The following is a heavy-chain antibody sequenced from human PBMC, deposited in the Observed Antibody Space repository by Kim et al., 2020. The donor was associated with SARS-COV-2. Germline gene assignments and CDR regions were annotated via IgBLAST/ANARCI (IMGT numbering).Heavy chain of an antibody. J-gene: IGHJ4*02. V-gene: IGHV1-18*01. D-gene: IGHD3-10*01. Sequence: GNTNYARNLQDRVTLTTDTSTNTAYMELRSLTSDDTAVYYCNVARGSVDHWGQGTLVTVSS. CDR2: GNT. CDR3: NVARGSVDH.